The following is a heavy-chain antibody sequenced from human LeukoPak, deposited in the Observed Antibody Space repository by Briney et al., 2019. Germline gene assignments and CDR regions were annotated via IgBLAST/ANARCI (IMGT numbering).Heavy chain of an antibody. J-gene: IGHJ4*02. CDR2: IYSGGST. Sequence: EALSLTCIVSGGSISSSIYYWAWVRQPPGKGLEWVSVIYSGGSTYYADSVKGRFTISSDNSKNTLYLQMNSLRAEDTAVYYCARGSGLHWGQGTLVTVSS. CDR3: ARGSGLH. V-gene: IGHV3-53*01. CDR1: GGSISSSIYY.